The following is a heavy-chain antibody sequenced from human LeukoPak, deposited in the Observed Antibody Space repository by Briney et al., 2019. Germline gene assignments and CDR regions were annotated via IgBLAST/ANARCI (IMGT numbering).Heavy chain of an antibody. J-gene: IGHJ4*02. CDR3: ARVWFGELPPPDY. CDR2: ISSSSSYI. D-gene: IGHD3-10*01. Sequence: GGSLRLSCAASGFTFSSYSMNWVRQAPGKGLEWVSSISSSSSYIYYADSVKGRFTISRDNAKNSLYLQMNSLRAEDTAVYYCARVWFGELPPPDYWGQGTLVTVSS. V-gene: IGHV3-21*01. CDR1: GFTFSSYS.